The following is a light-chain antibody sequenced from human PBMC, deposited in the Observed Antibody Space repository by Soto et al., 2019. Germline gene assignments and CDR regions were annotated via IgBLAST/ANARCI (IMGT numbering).Light chain of an antibody. Sequence: EIVLTQSPCTLSLSPGDRVTLSCRASQSVSSDYLAWYQQKPGQAPRLLIYDASRRATGIPDRFSGSGSGTDFTLTITRLEPEDFAVYYCQQYGSSPFSFGGGTKVDIK. J-gene: IGKJ4*01. V-gene: IGKV3-20*01. CDR1: QSVSSDY. CDR3: QQYGSSPFS. CDR2: DAS.